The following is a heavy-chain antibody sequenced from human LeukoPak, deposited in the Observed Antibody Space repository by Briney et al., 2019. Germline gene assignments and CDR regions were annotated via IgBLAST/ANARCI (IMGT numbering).Heavy chain of an antibody. D-gene: IGHD2-2*01. CDR3: ARVESTYCSSTSCYLPFDY. V-gene: IGHV1-2*02. J-gene: IGHJ4*02. CDR2: INPNSGGT. CDR1: GYTFTGYY. Sequence: ASVKVSCKASGYTFTGYYMHWVRQAPGQGLEWMGWINPNSGGTNYAQKFQGRGTMTRDTSISTAYMELSRLRSDDTAVYYCARVESTYCSSTSCYLPFDYWGQGTLVTVSS.